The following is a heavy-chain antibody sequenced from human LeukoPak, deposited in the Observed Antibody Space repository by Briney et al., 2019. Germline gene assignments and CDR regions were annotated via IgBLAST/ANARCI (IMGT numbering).Heavy chain of an antibody. J-gene: IGHJ5*02. CDR1: GYTFTGYY. CDR3: AREGITISNWFDP. CDR2: INPNSGGT. D-gene: IGHD3-10*01. Sequence: ASVKVSCKASGYTFTGYYMHWVRQAPGQGLEWMGWINPNSGGTNYAQKFQGRVTMTRDTSISTAYMELSRLRSDDTAVYYCAREGITISNWFDPWGQGTLVTVSS. V-gene: IGHV1-2*02.